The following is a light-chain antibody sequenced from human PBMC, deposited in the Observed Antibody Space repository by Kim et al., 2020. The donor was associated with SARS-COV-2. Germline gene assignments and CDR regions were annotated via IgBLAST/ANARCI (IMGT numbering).Light chain of an antibody. Sequence: SPGERATLSCRAIQSVSSYLAWYQQKPGQATRLLIHGASNRATGIPARFSGSGSGTDFTLTISSLEFEDSAVYYCQQRSNWPRNTFGQGTRLEIK. CDR3: QQRSNWPRNT. V-gene: IGKV3-11*01. CDR1: QSVSSY. J-gene: IGKJ5*01. CDR2: GAS.